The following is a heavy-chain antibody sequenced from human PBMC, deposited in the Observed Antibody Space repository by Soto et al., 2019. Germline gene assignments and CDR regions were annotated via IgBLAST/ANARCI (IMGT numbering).Heavy chain of an antibody. D-gene: IGHD3-16*01. CDR1: GFSLGISGVG. V-gene: IGHV2-5*01. Sequence: SGPTLVNPTQTLTLTCTFSGFSLGISGVGVGWIRQSPGKALEWLAVIYWKDDKRYSPSLKNRLTITKDTSKNLVVLTMTNMDTVDTATYYCAHTRRGLGELFHKWYDPWGQGTLVTVSS. CDR3: AHTRRGLGELFHKWYDP. J-gene: IGHJ5*02. CDR2: IYWKDDK.